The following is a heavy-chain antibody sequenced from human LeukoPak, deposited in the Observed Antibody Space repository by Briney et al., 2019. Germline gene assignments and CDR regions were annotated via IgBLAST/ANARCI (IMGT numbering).Heavy chain of an antibody. CDR1: VYTFTSYG. V-gene: IGHV1-18*01. CDR2: ISAYNGNT. CDR3: ARVVVPAAIYPGEGPDY. J-gene: IGHJ4*02. D-gene: IGHD2-2*02. Sequence: ASVKVSCKSSVYTFTSYGISWVRQAPGQGLEWMGWISAYNGNTNYAQKLQGRVTMTTDTSTSTAYMELRSLRSDDTAVYYCARVVVPAAIYPGEGPDYWGQGTLVTVSS.